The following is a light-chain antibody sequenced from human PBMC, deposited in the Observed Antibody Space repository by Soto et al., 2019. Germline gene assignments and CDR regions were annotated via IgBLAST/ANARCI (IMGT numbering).Light chain of an antibody. Sequence: EIVLTQSPATLSLSPGERATLSSMASQSVGAYLGWYQQKPGQAPRLCIYDASQRAPGVPARFSASGSGTDFTLTIRSLEPEDFAIYYCQQREDWPRAFGGGTKVE. CDR2: DAS. J-gene: IGKJ4*01. CDR3: QQREDWPRA. CDR1: QSVGAY. V-gene: IGKV3-11*01.